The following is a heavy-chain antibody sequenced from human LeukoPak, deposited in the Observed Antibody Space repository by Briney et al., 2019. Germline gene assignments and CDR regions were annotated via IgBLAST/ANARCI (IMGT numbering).Heavy chain of an antibody. V-gene: IGHV4-38-2*02. CDR1: GYSISSGYY. Sequence: PSETLSLTCTVSGYSISSGYYWGWIRQPPGKGLEWIGSIYYSGSTYYNPSLKSRVSISLDTSKNQFSRRLSSVTAADTAVYYCARRVGGMVRGMPSWFDPWGQGTLVTVSS. D-gene: IGHD3-10*01. CDR2: IYYSGST. J-gene: IGHJ5*02. CDR3: ARRVGGMVRGMPSWFDP.